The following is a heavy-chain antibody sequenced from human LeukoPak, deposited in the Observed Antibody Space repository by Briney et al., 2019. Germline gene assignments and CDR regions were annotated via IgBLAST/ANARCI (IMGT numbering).Heavy chain of an antibody. J-gene: IGHJ5*02. CDR2: IIPIFGTA. CDR3: ARVVIRVSRWFDP. V-gene: IGHV1-69*13. D-gene: IGHD3-22*01. CDR1: GGTFSSYA. Sequence: SVKVSCKASGGTFSSYAISWVRQAPGPGLEWMGGIIPIFGTANYAQKFQGRVTITADESTSTAYMELSSLRSEDTPVYYCARVVIRVSRWFDPWGQGTLVTVSS.